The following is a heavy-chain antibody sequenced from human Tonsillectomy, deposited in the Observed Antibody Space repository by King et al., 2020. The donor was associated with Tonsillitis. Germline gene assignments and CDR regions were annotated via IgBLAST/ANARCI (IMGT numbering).Heavy chain of an antibody. Sequence: VQLVESGGGLVQPGGSLRLSCAASGFTFSTYWMHWVRQAPGKGLVWVSRINSDGSSTSYADSVKGRFTISRDNAKNTLYLQMNSLRAEDTAVYYCARAGLKHYDFWSGYYTGFDYWGQGTLVTVSS. CDR1: GFTFSTYW. CDR3: ARAGLKHYDFWSGYYTGFDY. D-gene: IGHD3-3*01. J-gene: IGHJ4*02. CDR2: INSDGSST. V-gene: IGHV3-74*01.